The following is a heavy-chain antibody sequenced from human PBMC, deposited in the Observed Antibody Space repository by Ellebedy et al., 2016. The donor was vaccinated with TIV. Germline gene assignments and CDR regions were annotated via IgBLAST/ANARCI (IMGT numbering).Heavy chain of an antibody. CDR1: GFTFSHVW. J-gene: IGHJ4*02. CDR2: IKSKTDGGTT. D-gene: IGHD2-15*01. CDR3: TTSVDIVVVELGY. Sequence: PGGSLRLSCAASGFTFSHVWMSWVRQAPGKGLEWVGRIKSKTDGGTTDYAAPVKGRFTISRDDSKNTLYLQMNSLKTEDTAVYYCTTSVDIVVVELGYWGQGSLVTVSS. V-gene: IGHV3-15*01.